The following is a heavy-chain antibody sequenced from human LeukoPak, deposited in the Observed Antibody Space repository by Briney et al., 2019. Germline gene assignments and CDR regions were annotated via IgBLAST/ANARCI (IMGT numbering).Heavy chain of an antibody. V-gene: IGHV3-69-1*01. D-gene: IGHD3-10*01. CDR3: APSGGSSWFDP. Sequence: GGSLRLSCAASGFTFSDYYMNWVRQAPGKGLEWVSSISSSSTIYYADSVKGRFTISRDNAKNSLCLQMNSLRAEDTAVYYCAPSGGSSWFDPWGQGTLVTVSS. J-gene: IGHJ5*02. CDR1: GFTFSDYY. CDR2: ISSSSTI.